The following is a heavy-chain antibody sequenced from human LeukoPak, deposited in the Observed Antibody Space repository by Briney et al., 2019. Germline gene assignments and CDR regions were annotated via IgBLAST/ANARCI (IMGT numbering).Heavy chain of an antibody. CDR2: INWNGGST. Sequence: GGSLRLSCAASGFTFDDYGLSWVRQAPGKGLEWVSTINWNGGSTGYADSVKGRFTISRDNAKNSLYLQMNNLRAEDTAVYYCARDKYGSGSYSWSKRLDSWGQGTLVTVSS. CDR1: GFTFDDYG. V-gene: IGHV3-20*04. J-gene: IGHJ4*02. CDR3: ARDKYGSGSYSWSKRLDS. D-gene: IGHD3-10*01.